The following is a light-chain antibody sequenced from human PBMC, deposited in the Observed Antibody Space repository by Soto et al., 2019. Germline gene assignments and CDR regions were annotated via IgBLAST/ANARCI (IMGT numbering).Light chain of an antibody. Sequence: QSVLTQPACVSGSPGQSITISCTGTSSDVGGYNYVSWYQQHPGKAPKLMIYDVSNRPSGVSNRFSGSKSGNTASLTISGLQAEDEADYYCSSYTSSTPLYVFGTGTKVTVL. J-gene: IGLJ1*01. CDR3: SSYTSSTPLYV. V-gene: IGLV2-14*01. CDR1: SSDVGGYNY. CDR2: DVS.